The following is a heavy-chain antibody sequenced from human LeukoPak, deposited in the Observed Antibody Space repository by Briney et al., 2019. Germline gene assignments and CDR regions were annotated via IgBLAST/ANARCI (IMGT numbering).Heavy chain of an antibody. CDR1: GFTFSDNW. J-gene: IGHJ2*01. Sequence: GWSLRLSCEASGFTFSDNWMHWVGQAPGKGLVWVSRINIDGSSTTYADSVKGRFTISRDNAKKTLYLQMNSLRAEDTAVYYCARALPQQGVIVSKWYFDLWGRGTLVTVSS. V-gene: IGHV3-74*01. D-gene: IGHD1-26*01. CDR3: ARALPQQGVIVSKWYFDL. CDR2: INIDGSST.